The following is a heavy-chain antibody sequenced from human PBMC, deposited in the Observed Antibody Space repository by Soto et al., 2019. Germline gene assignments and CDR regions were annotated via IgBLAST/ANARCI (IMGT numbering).Heavy chain of an antibody. CDR3: ARAGSGY. CDR1: GLTVSTNP. CDR2: IYSGGGT. V-gene: IGHV3-66*01. Sequence: EVHLVESGGGLVQPGGSLRLSCAASGLTVSTNPMSWVRQAPGKGLELVPVIYSGGGTHYADSVKGRFTISRDKSKNTVYLQMNNLRAEDTAVYSSARAGSGYWGQGTLVTVSS. J-gene: IGHJ4*02.